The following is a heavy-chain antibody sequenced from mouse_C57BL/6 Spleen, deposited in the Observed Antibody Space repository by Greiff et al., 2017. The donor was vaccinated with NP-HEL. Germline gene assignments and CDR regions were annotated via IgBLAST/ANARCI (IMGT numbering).Heavy chain of an antibody. CDR1: GYTFTSYG. D-gene: IGHD2-3*01. CDR2: IYPRSGNT. Sequence: LQQSGAELARPGASVKLSCKASGYTFTSYGISWVKQRTGQGLEWIGEIYPRSGNTYYNEKFKGKATLTADKSSSTAYMELRSLTSEDSAVYFCARGGDDGYYFDYWGQGTTLTVSS. CDR3: ARGGDDGYYFDY. J-gene: IGHJ2*01. V-gene: IGHV1-81*01.